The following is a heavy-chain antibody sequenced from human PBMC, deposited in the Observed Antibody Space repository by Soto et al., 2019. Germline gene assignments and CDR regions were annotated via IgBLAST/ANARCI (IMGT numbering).Heavy chain of an antibody. Sequence: QVQLQESGPGLVKPSQTLSLTCTVSGGSISSGGYYWSWIRQHPGKGLEWIGYIYYSGSTYYNPSLKSRVTISVDTSKNQFSLKLSSVTAADTAVYYCARDLCIGTSCYVPPYYYYYGMDVWGQGTTVTVSS. V-gene: IGHV4-31*03. D-gene: IGHD2-2*01. CDR3: ARDLCIGTSCYVPPYYYYYGMDV. CDR1: GGSISSGGYY. J-gene: IGHJ6*02. CDR2: IYYSGST.